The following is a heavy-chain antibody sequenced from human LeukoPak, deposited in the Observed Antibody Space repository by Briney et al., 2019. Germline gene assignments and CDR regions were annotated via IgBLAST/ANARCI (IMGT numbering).Heavy chain of an antibody. J-gene: IGHJ4*02. CDR3: AKDSKTYNWNDGGLDY. V-gene: IGHV3-43*01. D-gene: IGHD1-1*01. CDR1: GFTFDDYT. CDR2: ISWDGGST. Sequence: GGSLRLSCAASGFTFDDYTMHWVRQAPGKGLEWVSLISWDGGSTYYADSVKGRFTISRDNSKNSLYLQMNSLRTEDTALYYCAKDSKTYNWNDGGLDYWGQGTLVTVSS.